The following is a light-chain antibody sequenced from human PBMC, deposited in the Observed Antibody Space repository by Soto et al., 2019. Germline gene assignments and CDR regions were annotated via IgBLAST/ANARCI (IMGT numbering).Light chain of an antibody. CDR1: SSDIGSHNL. CDR3: CSYAGSSTVV. V-gene: IGLV2-23*02. CDR2: DVS. J-gene: IGLJ2*01. Sequence: QSALTQPASVSGSPGQSITVSCTGTSSDIGSHNLVSWYQQHPGEAPKLIIYDVSKRPSGVSYRFSGSKSGNTASLTISGLQADDEADYYCCSYAGSSTVVFGGGTQLTVL.